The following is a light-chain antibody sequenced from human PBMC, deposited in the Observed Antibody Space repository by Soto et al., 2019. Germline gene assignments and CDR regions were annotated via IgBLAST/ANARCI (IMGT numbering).Light chain of an antibody. J-gene: IGLJ3*02. CDR1: SGHSSYA. CDR3: QTWGTGIRGV. V-gene: IGLV4-69*01. CDR2: LNSDGSH. Sequence: QSVLTQSPSASASLGASVKLTCTLSSGHSSYAIAWHQQQPEKGPRYLMKLNSDGSHSKGDGIPDRFSGSSSGAERYLTISSLQSEDEADYYCQTWGTGIRGVFGGGTPLTVL.